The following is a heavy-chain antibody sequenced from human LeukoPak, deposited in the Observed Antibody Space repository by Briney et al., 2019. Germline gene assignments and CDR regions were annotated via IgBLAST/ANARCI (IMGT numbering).Heavy chain of an antibody. D-gene: IGHD4-17*01. CDR2: IIPIFGTA. Sequence: EASVKVSCKASGGTFSSYAISWVRQAPGQGLEWMGAIIPIFGTANYAQKFQGRVTITTNESTSTAYMELSSLRSEDTAVYYCARTNDYGDYALLFWGQGTLGTVSS. J-gene: IGHJ4*02. CDR3: ARTNDYGDYALLF. V-gene: IGHV1-69*05. CDR1: GGTFSSYA.